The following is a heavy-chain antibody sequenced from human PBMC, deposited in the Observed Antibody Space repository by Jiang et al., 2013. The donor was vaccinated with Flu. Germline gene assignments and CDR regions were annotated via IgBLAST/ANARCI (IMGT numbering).Heavy chain of an antibody. D-gene: IGHD2-21*01. J-gene: IGHJ3*02. CDR1: GFTFINYA. CDR2: VSNDGNIR. CDR3: TRSIAAVIATQRYAFDM. Sequence: QLLESGGGVVQPGRSLRLSCAASGFTFINYAMHWVRQAPGKGLEWVAAVSNDGNIRYYADSVKGRFTISRDNSKNTLYLQMDSLRAEDTAVFYCTRSIAAVIATQRYAFDMWGQGTLVTVSS. V-gene: IGHV3-30-3*01.